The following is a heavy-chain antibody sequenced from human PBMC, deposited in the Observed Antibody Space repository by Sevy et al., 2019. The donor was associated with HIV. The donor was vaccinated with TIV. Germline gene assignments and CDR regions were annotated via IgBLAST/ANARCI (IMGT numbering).Heavy chain of an antibody. CDR1: GFTFSSYA. CDR3: AKDLEQQLAGVRFDP. Sequence: GGSLRLSCAASGFTFSSYAMSWVRQAPGKGLEWVSAISGSGGSTYYADSVKGRFTISRDNSKNTLYLQMNSLRAEDTAIYYCAKDLEQQLAGVRFDPWGQGTLVTVSS. CDR2: ISGSGGST. D-gene: IGHD6-13*01. J-gene: IGHJ5*02. V-gene: IGHV3-23*01.